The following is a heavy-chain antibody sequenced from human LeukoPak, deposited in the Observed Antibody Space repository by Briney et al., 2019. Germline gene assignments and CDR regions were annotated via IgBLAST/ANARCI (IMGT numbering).Heavy chain of an antibody. Sequence: ASVKVSCKASGYTFTNYDINWVRQATGQGLEWMGWMSSGSGDTAYTQKFQGRVTFTRDTSISTAYMELSSLRSEDTAVYYCARVWVIGGTARAEKYFDSWGQGTLVTVSS. CDR1: GYTFTNYD. J-gene: IGHJ4*02. D-gene: IGHD1-7*01. CDR3: ARVWVIGGTARAEKYFDS. CDR2: MSSGSGDT. V-gene: IGHV1-8*03.